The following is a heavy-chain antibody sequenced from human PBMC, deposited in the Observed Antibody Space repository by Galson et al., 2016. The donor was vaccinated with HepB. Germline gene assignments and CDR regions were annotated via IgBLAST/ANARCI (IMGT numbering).Heavy chain of an antibody. CDR1: GFSLRTSGVG. CDR3: AHRPPYYDFWSGKYNWFDL. J-gene: IGHJ5*02. V-gene: IGHV2-5*01. CDR2: IYWNDYK. D-gene: IGHD3-3*01. Sequence: PALVKPTQTLTLTCTFSGFSLRTSGVGVGWIRQPPGKALEWLALIYWNDYKYYSPSLKSRLTITKDTSKNQVVLTMTNMDTVDTATYYCAHRPPYYDFWSGKYNWFDLWGQGTLVTVSS.